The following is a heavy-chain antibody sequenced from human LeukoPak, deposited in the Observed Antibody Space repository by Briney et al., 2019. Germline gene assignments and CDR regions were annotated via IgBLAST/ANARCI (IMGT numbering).Heavy chain of an antibody. V-gene: IGHV3-74*01. CDR3: VRKFATAD. CDR2: VKSDGTAT. Sequence: GGSLRLSCAASGFTFSSHLMHWVRQAQGTGLVWVSSVKSDGTATNYAASVKGRFTISRDNAKNTLYLQMNSLRVEDTAVYYRVRKFATADWGQGTLVTVSS. CDR1: GFTFSSHL. J-gene: IGHJ4*02.